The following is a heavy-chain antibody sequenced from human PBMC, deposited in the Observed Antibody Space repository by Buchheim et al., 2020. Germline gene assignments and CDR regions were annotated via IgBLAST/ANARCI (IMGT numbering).Heavy chain of an antibody. V-gene: IGHV3-30*18. D-gene: IGHD3-22*01. CDR1: GFTFSSYG. CDR3: AKDQAQWLSYYFDY. CDR2: ISYDGSNK. Sequence: QVQLVESGGGVVQPGRSLRLSCAASGFTFSSYGMHWVRQAPGKGLEWVAVISYDGSNKYYADSVKGRFTIYRDNSKNTLYLQMNSLRAEDTAVCYCAKDQAQWLSYYFDYGGQGTL. J-gene: IGHJ4*02.